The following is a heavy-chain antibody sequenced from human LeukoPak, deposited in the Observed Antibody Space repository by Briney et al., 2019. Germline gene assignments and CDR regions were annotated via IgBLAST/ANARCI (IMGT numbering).Heavy chain of an antibody. CDR2: ISGSGGST. CDR1: GFTLNSYA. CDR3: AKAQDPIAAAGTSPFDY. Sequence: GSLRLSCSAPGFTLNSYAINWVRQAPGKGLGWVSAISGSGGSTFYADSVKGRFTISRDNSKNTLSLQMNSLRAEDTAVYYCAKAQDPIAAAGTSPFDYWGQGTLVTVSS. D-gene: IGHD6-13*01. J-gene: IGHJ4*02. V-gene: IGHV3-23*01.